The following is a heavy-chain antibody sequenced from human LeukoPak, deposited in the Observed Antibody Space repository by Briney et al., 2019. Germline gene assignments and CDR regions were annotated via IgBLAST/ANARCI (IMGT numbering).Heavy chain of an antibody. J-gene: IGHJ6*02. V-gene: IGHV1-69*04. CDR2: IIPILGIA. D-gene: IGHD3-3*01. CDR3: ARERITIFGVVPTAYGMDV. CDR1: GGTFSSYA. Sequence: SVKVSCKASGGTFSSYAISWVRPAPGQGLEWMGRIIPILGIANYAQKFQGRVTITADKSTSTAYMELSSLRSEDTAVYYCARERITIFGVVPTAYGMDVWGQGTTVTVS.